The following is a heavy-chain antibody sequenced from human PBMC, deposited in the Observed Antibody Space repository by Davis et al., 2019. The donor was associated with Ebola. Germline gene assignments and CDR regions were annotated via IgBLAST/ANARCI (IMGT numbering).Heavy chain of an antibody. D-gene: IGHD6-19*01. V-gene: IGHV3-53*05. CDR3: ATTQWLREFDN. CDR2: IHSGGST. Sequence: ESLKIPCAASGFTVSSNYMSWVRQAPGKGLEWVSVIHSGGSTYYADSVRGRFIISRDKSNNTLYLEMNSLRVDETAVYYCATTQWLREFDNWGQGTLVTVSS. CDR1: GFTVSSNY. J-gene: IGHJ4*02.